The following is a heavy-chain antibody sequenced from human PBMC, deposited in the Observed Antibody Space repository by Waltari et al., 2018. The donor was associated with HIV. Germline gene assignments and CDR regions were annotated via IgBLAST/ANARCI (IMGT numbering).Heavy chain of an antibody. J-gene: IGHJ4*02. V-gene: IGHV3-15*01. Sequence: EVQLVESGGGLVKTGGSLSLSCSASGFTFSNVWMSWVRQAPGKGLEWVVRIKSKTDGGTTDYAAPVKGRFTVSRDDSKNTLYLQSNSLKTEDTVVYFCTTENDATGEGGYWGQGTLVTVSS. CDR1: GFTFSNVW. CDR3: TTENDATGEGGY. D-gene: IGHD2-8*02. CDR2: IKSKTDGGTT.